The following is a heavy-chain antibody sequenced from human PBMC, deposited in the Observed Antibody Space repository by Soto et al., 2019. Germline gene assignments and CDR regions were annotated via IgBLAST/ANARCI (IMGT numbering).Heavy chain of an antibody. V-gene: IGHV1-69*06. CDR3: ARRDIGGFYRFFDS. J-gene: IGHJ4*02. D-gene: IGHD2-21*01. Sequence: SVKVSCKASGGSLSTNPISWVRQAPGQGLEWMGGTGSGTGPGNHAQKFQGRLTVTADKSTSTVYMELTNLSSEDTAVYYCARRDIGGFYRFFDSWGQGTLVTVSS. CDR1: GGSLSTNP. CDR2: TGSGTGPG.